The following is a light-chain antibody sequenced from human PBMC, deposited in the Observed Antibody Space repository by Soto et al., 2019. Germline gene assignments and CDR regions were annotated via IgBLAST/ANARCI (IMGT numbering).Light chain of an antibody. CDR2: DVS. CDR1: SIDVGCYNY. Sequence: QSALTHPASVSGSPGQSITISCPGTSIDVGCYNYVSWYQQHPGKAPKLMIYDVSNRPSGVSNRFSGSKSGNTASLTISGLQAEDEADYYCSSYTSSSTRVFGTGTKVTVL. J-gene: IGLJ1*01. V-gene: IGLV2-14*01. CDR3: SSYTSSSTRV.